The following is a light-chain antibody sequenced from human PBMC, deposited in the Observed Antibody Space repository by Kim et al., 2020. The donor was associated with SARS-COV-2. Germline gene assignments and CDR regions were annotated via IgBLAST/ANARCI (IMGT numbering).Light chain of an antibody. CDR2: KDN. V-gene: IGLV3-9*01. CDR3: QVWDSGTWV. CDR1: NIQTLN. J-gene: IGLJ3*02. Sequence: SSELTQPLSVSVALGQTARLTCGGNNIQTLNVHWYRQKPGQAPVLVMYKDNKRPSGIPERFSGSNSGNTATLTISRAQADDEADYYCQVWDSGTWVFGGG.